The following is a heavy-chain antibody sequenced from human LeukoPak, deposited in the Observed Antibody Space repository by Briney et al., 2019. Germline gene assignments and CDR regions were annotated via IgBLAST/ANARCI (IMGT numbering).Heavy chain of an antibody. D-gene: IGHD6-13*01. CDR3: ARDRRPPPSSSWYHPIDY. Sequence: GGSLRLSCSASGFISSTSAMNWVRQAPGKGLEWVSSISSSSSYIYYADSVKGRFTISRDNAKNSLYLQMNSLRAEDTAVYYCARDRRPPPSSSWYHPIDYWGQGTLVTVSS. CDR1: GFISSTSA. CDR2: ISSSSSYI. J-gene: IGHJ4*02. V-gene: IGHV3-21*01.